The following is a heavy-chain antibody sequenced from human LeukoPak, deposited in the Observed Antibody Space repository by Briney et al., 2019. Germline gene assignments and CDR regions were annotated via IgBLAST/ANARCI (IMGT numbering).Heavy chain of an antibody. V-gene: IGHV1-69*13. J-gene: IGHJ5*02. D-gene: IGHD1-1*01. Sequence: SVKVSCKASGGTFSSYAISWVRQAPGQRLEWMGGIIPIFGTANYAQKFQGRVTITADESTSTAYMELSSLRSEDTAVYYCARDNNWNDVGWFDPWGQGTLVTVSS. CDR3: ARDNNWNDVGWFDP. CDR2: IIPIFGTA. CDR1: GGTFSSYA.